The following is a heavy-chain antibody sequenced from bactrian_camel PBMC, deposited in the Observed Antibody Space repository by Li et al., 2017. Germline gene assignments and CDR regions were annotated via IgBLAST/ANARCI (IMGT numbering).Heavy chain of an antibody. J-gene: IGHJ6*01. Sequence: VQLVESGGGSVQAGGSLGLSCAASGFAYYISGCMGWSRRPPGKEREGIAVIDSDGDTAYAESLKDRFTISVDNAKNTLYLQINSLKPEGSATYYCAAGQGVGWCLDVIRVGAEPDFDYWGHGTQVTVS. CDR1: GFAYYISGC. CDR2: IDSDGDT. V-gene: IGHV3S55*01. D-gene: IGHD5*01. CDR3: AAGQGVGWCLDVIRVGAEPDFDY.